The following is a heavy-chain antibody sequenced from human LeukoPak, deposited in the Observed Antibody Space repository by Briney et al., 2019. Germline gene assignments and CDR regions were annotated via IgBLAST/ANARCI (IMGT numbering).Heavy chain of an antibody. CDR1: GFTFSNYW. CDR2: IYVDGRTT. Sequence: GGSLRLSCVASGFTFSNYWMHWVRQPPGKGLVWVSRIYVDGRTTNYADSVKGRFTISRDNAKNTVYLEMNSLSVEDTATYYCIRDFRSADLWGQGALVTVTS. CDR3: IRDFRSADL. V-gene: IGHV3-74*01. J-gene: IGHJ5*02.